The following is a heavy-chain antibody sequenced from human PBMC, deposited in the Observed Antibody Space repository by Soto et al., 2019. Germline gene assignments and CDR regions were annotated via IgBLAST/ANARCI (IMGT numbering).Heavy chain of an antibody. J-gene: IGHJ4*02. CDR1: GYTFTGYY. CDR3: ARQIWVYGDYVSPGY. CDR2: INPNSGGT. Sequence: QVQLVQSGAEVKKPGASVKVSCKASGYTFTGYYMHWVRQAPGQGLEWVGWINPNSGGTNYAQKFQGRVTMTRDTSISTAYMELGRLRSDDTAVYYCARQIWVYGDYVSPGYWGQGTLVTVSS. D-gene: IGHD4-17*01. V-gene: IGHV1-2*02.